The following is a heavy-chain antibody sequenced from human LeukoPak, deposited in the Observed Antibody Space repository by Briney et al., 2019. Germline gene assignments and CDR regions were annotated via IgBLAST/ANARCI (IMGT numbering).Heavy chain of an antibody. CDR3: ARNKYYYDSSGRDY. V-gene: IGHV1-18*01. CDR2: ISAYNGNT. CDR1: GYTFTSYG. J-gene: IGHJ4*02. D-gene: IGHD3-22*01. Sequence: ASVKVSCKASGYTFTSYGISWVRQAPGQVLEWMGWISAYNGNTNYAQKLQGRVTMTTDTSTSTAYMELSRLRSDDTAVYYCARNKYYYDSSGRDYWGQGTLVTVSS.